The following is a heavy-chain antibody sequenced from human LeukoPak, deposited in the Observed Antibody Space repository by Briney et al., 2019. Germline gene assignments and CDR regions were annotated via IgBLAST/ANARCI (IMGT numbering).Heavy chain of an antibody. CDR1: GFTFSSYW. Sequence: PGGSLRLSCAASGFTFSSYWMSWVRQAPGKGLEWVANIKQDGSEKYYVDSVKGRFTISRDNAKNSLYLQMNSLRAEDTAVYYCARMDVLRFLEWLLFDYWGQGTLVTVSS. D-gene: IGHD3-3*01. J-gene: IGHJ4*02. CDR3: ARMDVLRFLEWLLFDY. V-gene: IGHV3-7*01. CDR2: IKQDGSEK.